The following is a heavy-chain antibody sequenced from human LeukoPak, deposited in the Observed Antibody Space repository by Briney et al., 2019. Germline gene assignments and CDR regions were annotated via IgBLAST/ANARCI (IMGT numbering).Heavy chain of an antibody. V-gene: IGHV3-74*01. Sequence: GGSLRLSCVGSGVTLRGYWMYWVRHPPGKGLMWVSRINFDGSEVTYADSVKGRFTVSRDNAKNTLYLQMGSLRVEDTAVYYCARDLREHDYWGQGVLVTVSS. D-gene: IGHD1/OR15-1a*01. J-gene: IGHJ4*02. CDR1: GVTLRGYW. CDR3: ARDLREHDY. CDR2: INFDGSEV.